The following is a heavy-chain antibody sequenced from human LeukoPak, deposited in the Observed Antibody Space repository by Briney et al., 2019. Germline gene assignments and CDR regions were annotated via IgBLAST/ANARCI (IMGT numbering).Heavy chain of an antibody. CDR1: GYTFTGNY. V-gene: IGHV1-2*02. Sequence: ASVKVSCKASGYTFTGNYIHWVRQAPGQGLEWMGWIYPNTGGTNYAQKSQGRVTMTRDTSISTAYMELSRLTSDDTAVYYCARDTAMVRFDYWGQGTLLTVSS. CDR2: IYPNTGGT. CDR3: ARDTAMVRFDY. J-gene: IGHJ4*02. D-gene: IGHD5-18*01.